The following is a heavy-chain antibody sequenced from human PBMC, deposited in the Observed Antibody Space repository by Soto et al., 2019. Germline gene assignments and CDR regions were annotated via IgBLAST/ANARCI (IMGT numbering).Heavy chain of an antibody. CDR3: ARDRAPRRGVHDAFDI. J-gene: IGHJ3*02. V-gene: IGHV1-18*01. CDR2: ISAYNGNT. Sequence: ASVKVSCKASGYTFTSYGTSWVRQAPGQGLEWMGWISAYNGNTNYAQKLQGRVTMTTDTSTSTAYMELRSLRSDDTAVYYCARDRAPRRGVHDAFDIWGQGTMVTVSS. CDR1: GYTFTSYG. D-gene: IGHD3-10*01.